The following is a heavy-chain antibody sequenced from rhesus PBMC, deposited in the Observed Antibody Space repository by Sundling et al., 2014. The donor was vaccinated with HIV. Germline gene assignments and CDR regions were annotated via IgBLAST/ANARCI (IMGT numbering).Heavy chain of an antibody. V-gene: IGHV3-59*01. CDR3: ARDNYYSGTYYYEVDY. J-gene: IGHJ4*01. D-gene: IGHD3-16*01. Sequence: EVQLVESGGGLAKPGGSLRLSCAASGFTFSDYYMHWVRQASGKGLEWVSRISSGGGSTWYADSVKGRFTISRENAKNTLFLQMDSLRAEDTAVYYCARDNYYSGTYYYEVDYWGQGVLVTVSS. CDR2: ISSGGGST. CDR1: GFTFSDYY.